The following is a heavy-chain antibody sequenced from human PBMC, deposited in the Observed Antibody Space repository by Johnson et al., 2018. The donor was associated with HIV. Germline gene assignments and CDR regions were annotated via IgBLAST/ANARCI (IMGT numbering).Heavy chain of an antibody. V-gene: IGHV3-7*01. CDR2: IKQDGSEK. Sequence: EVQLMESGGGLVQPGGSLRLSCAASGFTFSSYWMSWVRQAPGKGLEWVANIKQDGSEKYYVDSVKGRFTISRDNAKNSLYLQMNSLRAEDTAVYYCARDLAIGEDAFDIWGQGTMVTVSS. D-gene: IGHD4-17*01. CDR1: GFTFSSYW. J-gene: IGHJ3*02. CDR3: ARDLAIGEDAFDI.